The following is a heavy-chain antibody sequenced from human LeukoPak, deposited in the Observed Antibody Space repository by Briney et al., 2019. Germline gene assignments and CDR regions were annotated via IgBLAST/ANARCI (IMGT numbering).Heavy chain of an antibody. V-gene: IGHV4-59*12. CDR2: FYYSGST. D-gene: IGHD3-3*01. J-gene: IGHJ6*02. CDR3: ARDRITIHAGGYYGMDV. Sequence: PSETLSLTCTVSGRSISSYYWTWIRQPPGKGLEWIGYFYYSGSTNYNPSLKSRVTISVDTSKNQFSLKLSSVTAADTAVYYCARDRITIHAGGYYGMDVWGQGTTVTVSS. CDR1: GRSISSYY.